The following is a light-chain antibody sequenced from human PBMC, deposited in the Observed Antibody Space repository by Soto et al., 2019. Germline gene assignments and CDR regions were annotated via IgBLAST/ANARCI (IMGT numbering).Light chain of an antibody. V-gene: IGKV3-15*01. Sequence: EIVMTQSPATLSVSPGERATLSCRASQSVSSNLAWYQQKPGQAPRLLIYGASTRATGIPARFSGSGSWTEFTLTISSLQSEDFAVYCCQQYNNWPYTFGQGTKLEIK. J-gene: IGKJ2*01. CDR1: QSVSSN. CDR2: GAS. CDR3: QQYNNWPYT.